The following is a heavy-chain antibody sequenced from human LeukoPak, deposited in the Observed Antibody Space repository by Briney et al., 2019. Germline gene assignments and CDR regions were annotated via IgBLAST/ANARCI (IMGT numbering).Heavy chain of an antibody. J-gene: IGHJ4*02. CDR2: INPNSGGT. CDR3: AREYYYDSSDYDY. D-gene: IGHD3-22*01. V-gene: IGHV1-2*02. CDR1: GYTFTCYY. Sequence: ASVKVSCKASGYTFTCYYMHWVRQAPGQGLEWMGWINPNSGGTNYAQKFQGRVTMTRDTSISTAYMELSRLRSDDTAVYYCAREYYYDSSDYDYWGQGTLVTVSS.